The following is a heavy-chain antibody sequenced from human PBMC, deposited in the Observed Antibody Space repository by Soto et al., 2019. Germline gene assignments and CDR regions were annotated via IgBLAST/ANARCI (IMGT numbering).Heavy chain of an antibody. D-gene: IGHD3-22*01. V-gene: IGHV4-39*01. CDR1: GDSISNSRFY. Sequence: SQTLSLTCSVSGDSISNSRFYWAWIRQPPGEGLEWIGSIYHTGNAYYNPSLKSRVTISVDTSKNQFSLKLSSVTAADTAVYYCMLGSGWKDFDYWGQGTLVTVSS. CDR2: IYHTGNA. J-gene: IGHJ4*02. CDR3: MLGSGWKDFDY.